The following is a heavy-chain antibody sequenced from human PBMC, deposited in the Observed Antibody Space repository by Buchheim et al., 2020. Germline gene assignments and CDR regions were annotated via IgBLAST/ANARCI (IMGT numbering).Heavy chain of an antibody. CDR3: ASHQGHFGDYVHYYVMDV. D-gene: IGHD4-17*01. Sequence: EVQLVESGGGLVQPGGSLRLSCVASGGSFSNYWMSWVRQAPGKGLEWLANIKQDGDSKFYVDSVRGRFTISRDNAKNSVYLQMNSLRAEDTAVYYCASHQGHFGDYVHYYVMDVWGQGTT. V-gene: IGHV3-7*01. CDR1: GGSFSNYW. CDR2: IKQDGDSK. J-gene: IGHJ6*02.